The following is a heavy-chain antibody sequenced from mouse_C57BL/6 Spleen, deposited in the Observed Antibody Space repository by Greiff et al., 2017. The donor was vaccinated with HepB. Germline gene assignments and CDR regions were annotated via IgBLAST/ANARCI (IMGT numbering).Heavy chain of an antibody. V-gene: IGHV1-62-2*01. D-gene: IGHD2-4*01. CDR2: FYPGSGSI. J-gene: IGHJ2*01. Sequence: VHLVESGAELVKPGASVKLSCKASGYTFTEYTIHWVKQRSGQGLEWIGWFYPGSGSIKYNEKFKDKATLTADKSSSTVYMELSRLTSEDSAVYFCARHEEGDYDPYYFDYWGQGTTLTVSS. CDR1: GYTFTEYT. CDR3: ARHEEGDYDPYYFDY.